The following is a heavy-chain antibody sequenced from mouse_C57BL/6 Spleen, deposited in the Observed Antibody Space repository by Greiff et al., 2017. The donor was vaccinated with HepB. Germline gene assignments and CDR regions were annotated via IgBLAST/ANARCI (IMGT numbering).Heavy chain of an antibody. CDR2: ISSGGDYI. V-gene: IGHV5-9-1*02. CDR1: GFTFSSYA. CDR3: IRLLSYAMDY. Sequence: EVKVVESGEGLVKPGGSLKLSCAASGFTFSSYAMSWVRQTPEKRLEWVAYISSGGDYIYYADTVKGRFTISRDNARNTLYLQMSSLKSEYTAMYYCIRLLSYAMDYWGQGTSVTVSS. D-gene: IGHD2-3*01. J-gene: IGHJ4*01.